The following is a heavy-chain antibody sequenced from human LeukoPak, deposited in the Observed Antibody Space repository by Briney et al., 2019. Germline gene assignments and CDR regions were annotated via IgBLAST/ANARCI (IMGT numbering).Heavy chain of an antibody. D-gene: IGHD3-10*01. Sequence: SSETLSLTCTVSGGSISSYYWSWIRQPPGKGLEWIGYIYYSGSTNYNPSLKSRVTISVDTSKNQFSLKLSSVTAADTAVYYCARHSYRGSGSYDYWGQGTLVTVSS. CDR3: ARHSYRGSGSYDY. CDR1: GGSISSYY. CDR2: IYYSGST. V-gene: IGHV4-59*08. J-gene: IGHJ4*02.